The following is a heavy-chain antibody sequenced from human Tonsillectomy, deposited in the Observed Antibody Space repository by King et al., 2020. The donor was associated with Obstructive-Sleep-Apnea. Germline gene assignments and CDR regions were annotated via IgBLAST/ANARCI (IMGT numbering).Heavy chain of an antibody. CDR1: GGSISSYY. V-gene: IGHV4-59*01. CDR3: ARWDYCSGGSCYRLGAFDI. D-gene: IGHD2-15*01. Sequence: VQLQESGPGLVKPSETLSLTCTVSGGSISSYYWSWVRQPPGKGLEWIGYIYYSGSTHYNPSLKSRVTISVDTSKNQFSLKLSSVTAADTAVYYCARWDYCSGGSCYRLGAFDIWGQGTMVTVSS. CDR2: IYYSGST. J-gene: IGHJ3*02.